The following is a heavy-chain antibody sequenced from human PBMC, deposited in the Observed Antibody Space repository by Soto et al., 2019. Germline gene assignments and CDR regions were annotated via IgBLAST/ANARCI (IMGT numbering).Heavy chain of an antibody. D-gene: IGHD3-22*01. Sequence: PGGSLRLSCAASGFTFSSYSMNWVRQAPGKGLEWVSYISSSSSTIYYADSVKGRFTISRDNSKNTLYLQMNSLRAEDTAGYYCASAPTYYYDTSGYYPDYYFDQWGQGTLVTVS. V-gene: IGHV3-48*01. CDR1: GFTFSSYS. CDR2: ISSSSSTI. CDR3: ASAPTYYYDTSGYYPDYYFDQ. J-gene: IGHJ4*02.